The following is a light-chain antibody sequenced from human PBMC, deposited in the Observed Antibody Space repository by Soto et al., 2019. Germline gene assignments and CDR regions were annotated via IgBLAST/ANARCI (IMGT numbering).Light chain of an antibody. V-gene: IGKV1-6*01. J-gene: IGKJ4*01. CDR3: LQDYNYPLT. CDR2: AAS. CDR1: QGIRHY. Sequence: AIQMTQSPSSLSASVGDRVTITCRASQGIRHYLGWYQQKPGKAPKLLIYAASSLQSGVPSRFSGSGSVTDFPLTISSLQPEDFATYYCLQDYNYPLTFGGGTKVEIK.